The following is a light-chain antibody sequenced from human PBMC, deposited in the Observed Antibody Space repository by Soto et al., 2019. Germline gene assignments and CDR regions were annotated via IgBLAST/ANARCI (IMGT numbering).Light chain of an antibody. CDR2: GAS. Sequence: EIVLTQSPGTLSLSPGERATLPCRASQSVFNNHIGWYQQKPGQAPRRLIFGASFRATGIPDRFSGSGSGTDFTLTISSLQPEDSATYYCLQDFSYPRTFGQGTKVDIK. CDR3: LQDFSYPRT. V-gene: IGKV3-20*01. J-gene: IGKJ1*01. CDR1: QSVFNNH.